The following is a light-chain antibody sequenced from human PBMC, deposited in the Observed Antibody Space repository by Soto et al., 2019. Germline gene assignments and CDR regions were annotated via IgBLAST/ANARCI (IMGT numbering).Light chain of an antibody. V-gene: IGKV3-11*01. CDR3: QQRLHWPST. Sequence: DIVLTQSPATLSLSPGDRVTLSCRASQTVGRFLSWYQHSPGQGPRLLVYDASNRATGVPARFSGSGSETDFSHTISRLEPEDFAVYYCQQRLHWPSTFGQGTRLESK. CDR2: DAS. J-gene: IGKJ5*01. CDR1: QTVGRF.